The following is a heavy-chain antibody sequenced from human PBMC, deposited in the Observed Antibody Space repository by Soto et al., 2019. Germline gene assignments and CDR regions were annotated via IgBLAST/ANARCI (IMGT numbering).Heavy chain of an antibody. D-gene: IGHD3-10*01. J-gene: IGHJ6*02. Sequence: SETLSLTCAVYGGSFSGYYWIWIRQPPGKGLEWIGEINHSGSTNYNPSLKSRVTISVDTSKNQFSLKLSSVTAADTAVYYCASRNSVLLWFGEPPPYGMDVWGQGTTVTVSS. CDR3: ASRNSVLLWFGEPPPYGMDV. CDR1: GGSFSGYY. CDR2: INHSGST. V-gene: IGHV4-34*01.